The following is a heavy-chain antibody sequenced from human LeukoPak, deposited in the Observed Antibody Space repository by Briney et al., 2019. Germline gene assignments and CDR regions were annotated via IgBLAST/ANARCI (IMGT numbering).Heavy chain of an antibody. J-gene: IGHJ4*02. Sequence: PSQTLSLTCTVSGGSISSGSYYWSWIRQPPGKGLEWIGYIYYSGSTNYNPSLKSRVTISVDTSKNQFSLKLSSVTAADTAVYYCARGTAMVSYFDYWGQGTLVTVSS. D-gene: IGHD5-18*01. V-gene: IGHV4-61*01. CDR3: ARGTAMVSYFDY. CDR2: IYYSGST. CDR1: GGSISSGSYY.